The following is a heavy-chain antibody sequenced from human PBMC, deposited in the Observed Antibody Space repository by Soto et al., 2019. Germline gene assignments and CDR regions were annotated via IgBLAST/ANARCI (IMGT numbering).Heavy chain of an antibody. J-gene: IGHJ4*02. CDR2: IYWDDDK. CDR1: GFSLSTSGVG. Sequence: QITLKESGPTLVKPTQTLTLTCTFSGFSLSTSGVGVGWIRQPPGKALEWLALIYWDDDKRYSPSLKSRLTITKDTSKNQVVLTMTNMDPVDTATYYCAHRKLVRYGGNAGFDYWGQGTLVTVSS. D-gene: IGHD2-15*01. CDR3: AHRKLVRYGGNAGFDY. V-gene: IGHV2-5*02.